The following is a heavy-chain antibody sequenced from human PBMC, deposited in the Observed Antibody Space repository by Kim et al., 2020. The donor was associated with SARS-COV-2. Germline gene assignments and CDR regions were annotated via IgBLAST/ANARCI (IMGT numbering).Heavy chain of an antibody. CDR2: ISSSSSYT. Sequence: GGSLRLSCAASGFTFSDYYMSWIRQAPGKGLEWVSYISSSSSYTNYADSVKGRFTISRDNAKNSLYLQMNSLRAEDTAVYYCARDRAITGTTDFDYWGQGTLVTVSS. D-gene: IGHD1-7*01. J-gene: IGHJ4*02. CDR1: GFTFSDYY. V-gene: IGHV3-11*06. CDR3: ARDRAITGTTDFDY.